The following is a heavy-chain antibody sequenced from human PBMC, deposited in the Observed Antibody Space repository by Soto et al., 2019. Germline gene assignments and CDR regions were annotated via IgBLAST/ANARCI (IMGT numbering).Heavy chain of an antibody. CDR3: ARQGVYTQYNWNDLGY. Sequence: GESLKISCKGSGYIFTNYWIGWVRQMPGKGLEWMGIIYPGDSDTRYSLSFQGQVTISADKSISTAYLQWSSLRASDTAMYYCARQGVYTQYNWNDLGYWGQGNLVTVSS. D-gene: IGHD1-20*01. V-gene: IGHV5-51*01. CDR2: IYPGDSDT. J-gene: IGHJ4*02. CDR1: GYIFTNYW.